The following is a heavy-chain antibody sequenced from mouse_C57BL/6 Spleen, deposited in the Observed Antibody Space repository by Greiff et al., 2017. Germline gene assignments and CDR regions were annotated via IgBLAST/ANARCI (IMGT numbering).Heavy chain of an antibody. CDR3: AITLITTVESYAMDY. CDR2: IDPSDSET. CDR1: GYTFTSYW. D-gene: IGHD1-1*01. Sequence: VQLQQPGAELVRPGSSVKLSCKASGYTFTSYWMHWVKQRPIQGLEWIGNIDPSDSETHYNQKFKDKATLTVDKSSSTAYMQLSSLTSEDSAVYYCAITLITTVESYAMDYWGQGTSVTVSS. J-gene: IGHJ4*01. V-gene: IGHV1-52*01.